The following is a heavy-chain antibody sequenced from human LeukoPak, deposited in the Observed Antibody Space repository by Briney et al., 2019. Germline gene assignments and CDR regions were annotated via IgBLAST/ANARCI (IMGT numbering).Heavy chain of an antibody. CDR3: ARDLGNGYSSSWYGSHWFDP. CDR1: GGTFSSYA. CDR2: IIPILGIA. Sequence: SVKVSCKASGGTFSSYAISWVRQAPGQGLEWMGRIIPILGIANYAQKFQGRVTITADESTSTAYMELSSLRSEDTAVYYCARDLGNGYSSSWYGSHWFDPWGQGTLVTVSS. J-gene: IGHJ5*02. V-gene: IGHV1-69*04. D-gene: IGHD6-13*01.